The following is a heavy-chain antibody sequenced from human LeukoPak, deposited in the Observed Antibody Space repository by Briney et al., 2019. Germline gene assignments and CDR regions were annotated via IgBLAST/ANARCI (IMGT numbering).Heavy chain of an antibody. CDR1: GGTFSSYA. V-gene: IGHV1-69*05. D-gene: IGHD5-18*01. CDR3: ARSLSQQLWLTGDAFDI. Sequence: SVKVSCKASGGTFSSYAISWVRQAPGQGLEWMGRIIPIFGTANYAQKFQGRVTITTDESTSTAYMELSSLRFEDTAVYYCARSLSQQLWLTGDAFDIWGQGTMVTVSS. CDR2: IIPIFGTA. J-gene: IGHJ3*02.